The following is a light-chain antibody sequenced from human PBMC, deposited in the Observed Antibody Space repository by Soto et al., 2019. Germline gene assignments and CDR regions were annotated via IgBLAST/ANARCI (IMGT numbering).Light chain of an antibody. J-gene: IGKJ5*01. CDR3: QQYGSSPFT. CDR1: QSVSNNY. Sequence: EIVLTQSPGTLSLSPVEIATLSCRASQSVSNNYLAWYQQKPGQAPRLLIYGASSRATGIPDRFSGSGSGTDFTLTISRLEPEDFAVYYCQQYGSSPFTFGQGTRLEIK. V-gene: IGKV3-20*01. CDR2: GAS.